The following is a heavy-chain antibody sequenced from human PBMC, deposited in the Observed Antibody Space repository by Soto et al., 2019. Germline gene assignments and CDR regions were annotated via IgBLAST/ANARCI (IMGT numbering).Heavy chain of an antibody. V-gene: IGHV4-34*01. CDR1: GGSFSGYY. J-gene: IGHJ5*02. CDR2: INHSGST. Sequence: SEPLSRTCSFYGGSFSGYYWSCIRHPPGSGRCWIGEINHSGSTNYNPSLKSRVTISVDTSKNQFSLKLSSVTAADTAVYYCARGGVRLYSSSGLKRNWFDPWGQGTLVTVSS. CDR3: ARGGVRLYSSSGLKRNWFDP. D-gene: IGHD6-6*01.